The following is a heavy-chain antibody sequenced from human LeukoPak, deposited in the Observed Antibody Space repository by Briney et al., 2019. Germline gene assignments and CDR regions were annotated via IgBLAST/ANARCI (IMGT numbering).Heavy chain of an antibody. CDR1: GGTFSSYA. J-gene: IGHJ4*02. D-gene: IGHD1-26*01. CDR3: ASLYDIVGTTVDY. V-gene: IGHV1-69*13. CDR2: IIPIFGTA. Sequence: SVKVSCKASGGTFSSYAISWVRQAPGQGLEWMGGIIPIFGTANYAQKFQGRVTITADESTSTAYMELSSLRSEDTAVYYCASLYDIVGTTVDYWGQGTLVTVSS.